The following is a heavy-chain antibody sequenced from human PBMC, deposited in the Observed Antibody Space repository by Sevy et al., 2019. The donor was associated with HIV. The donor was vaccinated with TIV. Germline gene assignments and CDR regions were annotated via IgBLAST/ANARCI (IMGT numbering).Heavy chain of an antibody. D-gene: IGHD3-22*01. J-gene: IGHJ6*02. CDR2: IWYDGTNR. CDR3: ARDLPSAVINPFYYYGLDV. V-gene: IGHV3-33*01. CDR1: GFSISGYG. Sequence: GGSLRLSCAASGFSISGYGMHWVRQAPGKGLEWVAVIWYDGTNREYADSVKGRFTISRDNSKNTLYLQMNSLRPEDTAVYYCARDLPSAVINPFYYYGLDVWGQGTTVTVSS.